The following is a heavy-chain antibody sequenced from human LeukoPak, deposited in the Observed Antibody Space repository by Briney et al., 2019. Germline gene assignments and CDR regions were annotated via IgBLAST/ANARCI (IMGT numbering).Heavy chain of an antibody. J-gene: IGHJ4*02. V-gene: IGHV3-30-3*01. Sequence: GGSLTLSCGASGFSFSDYAMHCVRQAPAKGLEWRAVISYDGTNKHYADSVKGRFTISRDNFKNTLYLQMNSLRAEDTAVYCCARDKQWLFCFDQWGQGTPVTVSS. CDR3: ARDKQWLFCFDQ. D-gene: IGHD6-19*01. CDR1: GFSFSDYA. CDR2: ISYDGTNK.